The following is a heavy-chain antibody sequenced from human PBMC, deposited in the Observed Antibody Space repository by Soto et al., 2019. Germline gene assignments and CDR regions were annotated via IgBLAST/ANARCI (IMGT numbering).Heavy chain of an antibody. CDR1: GFTFSSYS. D-gene: IGHD3-3*01. CDR2: ISSSSSYI. CDR3: AREAARITLFGVAPGAGMDV. Sequence: EVQLVESGGGLVKPGGSLRLSCAASGFTFSSYSMNWVRQAPGKGLEWVSSISSSSSYIYYADSVKGRFTISRDNAKNSLYLQMNSLRAEDTAVYYCAREAARITLFGVAPGAGMDVWGQGTTVTVSS. V-gene: IGHV3-21*01. J-gene: IGHJ6*02.